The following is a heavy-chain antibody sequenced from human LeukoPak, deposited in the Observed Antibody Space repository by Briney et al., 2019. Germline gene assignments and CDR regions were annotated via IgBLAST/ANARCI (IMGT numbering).Heavy chain of an antibody. J-gene: IGHJ4*02. CDR3: ARDRDYPRDQFDY. CDR2: ISYDGSNK. CDR1: GFTFSSYA. Sequence: GGSLRLSCAASGFTFSSYAMHWVRQAPGKGLEWVAVISYDGSNKYYADSVKGRFTISRDKSKNTVYLQMNSLRVEDTALYYCARDRDYPRDQFDYWGQGTLVTVSS. V-gene: IGHV3-30-3*01. D-gene: IGHD4-17*01.